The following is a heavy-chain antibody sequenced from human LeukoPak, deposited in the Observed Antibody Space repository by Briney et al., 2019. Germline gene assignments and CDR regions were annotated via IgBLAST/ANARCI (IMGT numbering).Heavy chain of an antibody. Sequence: SETLSLTCTVSGGSINSYYWSWIRQPPGKGLEWIGYISYSGSINYNPSVKSRVTMSVDTSKNQISLRLTSVTAADTAVYYCAGERQFFGESHWGKGTLVTVSS. D-gene: IGHD3-10*01. CDR3: AGERQFFGESH. V-gene: IGHV4-59*01. J-gene: IGHJ4*02. CDR2: ISYSGSI. CDR1: GGSINSYY.